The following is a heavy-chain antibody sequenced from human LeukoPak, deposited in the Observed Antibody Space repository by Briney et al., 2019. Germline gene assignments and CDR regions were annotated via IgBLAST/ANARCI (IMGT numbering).Heavy chain of an antibody. Sequence: GASVKVSCKASGYTFTGYYMHWVRQAPGQGLEWMGWINPNSGGTNYAQKFQGRVTMTRDTSISTAYMELSRLRSDDTAVYYCARAHGYCSSTSCLCRAWFDPWGQGTLVTVSS. D-gene: IGHD2-2*03. J-gene: IGHJ5*02. CDR3: ARAHGYCSSTSCLCRAWFDP. CDR1: GYTFTGYY. V-gene: IGHV1-2*02. CDR2: INPNSGGT.